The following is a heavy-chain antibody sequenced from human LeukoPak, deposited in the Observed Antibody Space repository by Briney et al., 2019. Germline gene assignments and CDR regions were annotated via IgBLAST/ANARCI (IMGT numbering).Heavy chain of an antibody. CDR1: GYTFTSYD. V-gene: IGHV1-2*02. D-gene: IGHD3-16*01. CDR2: INPNSGAT. J-gene: IGHJ4*02. Sequence: GASVKVSCKASGYTFTSYDTNWVRQATGQGLEWMGWINPNSGATNYAQKFQGRVTMTRDTSITTTYMELSTLRSDDTGVYYCARDGGFDYWGQGTLVTVSS. CDR3: ARDGGFDY.